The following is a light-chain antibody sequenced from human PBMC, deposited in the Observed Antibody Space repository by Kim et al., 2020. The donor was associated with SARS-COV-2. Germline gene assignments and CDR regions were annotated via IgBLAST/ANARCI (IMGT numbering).Light chain of an antibody. Sequence: IQLTQSPSSLSASVGDRVTITCRASQDIGGYLAWYQQKPGKAPKLLIYAASTLQSGVPSRFSGRGSGTDFTLTISSLQPEDLATYLCQQVNSFPLVTFGHGTPLWIK. CDR2: AAS. CDR1: QDIGGY. CDR3: QQVNSFPLVT. J-gene: IGKJ5*01. V-gene: IGKV1-9*01.